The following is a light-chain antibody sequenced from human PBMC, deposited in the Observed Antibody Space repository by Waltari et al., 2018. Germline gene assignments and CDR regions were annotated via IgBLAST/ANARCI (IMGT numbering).Light chain of an antibody. V-gene: IGLV2-14*03. CDR3: SSYSDSSTLVV. CDR1: SSDIGTYNY. J-gene: IGLJ3*02. CDR2: DVS. Sequence: QSALTQPASVSGSHGQSITMSCTGTSSDIGTYNYVSWYQQHPGKAHKLMIYDVSTRPSGVSNRFAGSKSGITASLTISGLRAEDEADYYCSSYSDSSTLVVFGGGTKLTVL.